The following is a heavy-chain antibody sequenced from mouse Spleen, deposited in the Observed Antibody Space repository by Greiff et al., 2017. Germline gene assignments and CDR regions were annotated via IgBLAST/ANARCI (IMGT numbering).Heavy chain of an antibody. D-gene: IGHD2-1*01. J-gene: IGHJ3*01. CDR2: ISNGGGST. Sequence: EVKLVESGGGLVQPGGSLKLSCAASGFTFSSYTMSWVRQTPEKRLEWVAYISNGGGSTYYPDTVKGRFTISRDNAKNTLYLQMSSLKSEDTAMYYCARHGNSAWFAYWGQGTLVTVSA. CDR3: ARHGNSAWFAY. V-gene: IGHV5-12-2*01. CDR1: GFTFSSYT.